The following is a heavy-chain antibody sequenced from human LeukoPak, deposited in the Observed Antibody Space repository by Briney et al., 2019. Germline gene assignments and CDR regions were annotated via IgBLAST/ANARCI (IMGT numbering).Heavy chain of an antibody. CDR3: AREYYDSSGSPNLFAL. Sequence: ASETLSLTCTVSGGSISSGGYYWSWIRQHPGKGLEWIGYIYYSGSTYYNPSLKSRVTISVDTSKNQFSLKLSSVTAADTAVYYCAREYYDSSGSPNLFALWGEGTLVTVSS. D-gene: IGHD3-22*01. J-gene: IGHJ5*02. CDR2: IYYSGST. CDR1: GGSISSGGYY. V-gene: IGHV4-31*03.